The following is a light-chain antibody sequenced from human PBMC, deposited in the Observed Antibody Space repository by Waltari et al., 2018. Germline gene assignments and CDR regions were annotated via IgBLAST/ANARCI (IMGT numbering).Light chain of an antibody. CDR2: DVS. CDR3: SSYIDSSTLEL. V-gene: IGLV2-14*03. J-gene: IGLJ2*01. Sequence: QSALTQPASVSGSPGPSITISCTGTSSALGGYHYVSWYQQVPGKAPKLIIYDVSNRPSGVSSRFSGSKSGNTASLTISGLQAEDEANYYCSSYIDSSTLELFGGGTSLTVL. CDR1: SSALGGYHY.